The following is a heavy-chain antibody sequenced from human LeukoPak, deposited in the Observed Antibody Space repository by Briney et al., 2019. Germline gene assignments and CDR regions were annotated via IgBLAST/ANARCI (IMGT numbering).Heavy chain of an antibody. CDR1: GYTLTELS. D-gene: IGHD3-10*01. CDR3: GTIGGGSGSLPQNWFDP. V-gene: IGHV1-24*01. Sequence: ASVKVYCKVSGYTLTELSMHWVRQAPGKGLEWMGGFDPEDGETIYAQKFQGRVTITADTSTDTAYMELSSLRSEDTAVYYCGTIGGGSGSLPQNWFDPWGQGTLVTVSS. J-gene: IGHJ5*02. CDR2: FDPEDGET.